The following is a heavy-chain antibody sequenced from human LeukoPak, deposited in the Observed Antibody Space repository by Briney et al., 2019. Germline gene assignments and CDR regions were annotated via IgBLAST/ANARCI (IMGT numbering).Heavy chain of an antibody. V-gene: IGHV1-69*04. CDR3: ARDFLSDGTDFGVVQIDY. CDR1: GGTFSSYT. D-gene: IGHD3-3*01. CDR2: IIPILGIA. J-gene: IGHJ4*02. Sequence: ASVKVSCKASGGTFSSYTISWVRQAPGQGLEWMGRIIPILGIANYAQKFQGRVTITADKSTSTAYMEPSSLRSEDTAVYYCARDFLSDGTDFGVVQIDYWGQGTLVTVSS.